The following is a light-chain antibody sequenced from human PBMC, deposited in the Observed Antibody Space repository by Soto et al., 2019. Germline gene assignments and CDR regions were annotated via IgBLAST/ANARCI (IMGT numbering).Light chain of an antibody. V-gene: IGKV3-20*01. CDR1: QSVSDRY. Sequence: EIVLTQSPGTLSLSPGERATLSCRASQSVSDRYLACDQHKPGQTPRLLIYDASTRATAVPDRFSGGGSGTDFTLTISSREPEDVAVYYCQQYVTSPYAFGQGTKLEIK. J-gene: IGKJ2*01. CDR2: DAS. CDR3: QQYVTSPYA.